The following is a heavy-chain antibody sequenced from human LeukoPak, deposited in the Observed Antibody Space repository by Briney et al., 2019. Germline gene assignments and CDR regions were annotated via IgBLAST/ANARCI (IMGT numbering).Heavy chain of an antibody. CDR3: ARGDGDYYGSGSYSH. V-gene: IGHV4-30-4*01. J-gene: IGHJ4*02. D-gene: IGHD3-10*01. CDR1: GGSISSGDYY. CDR2: IYYSGST. Sequence: SQTLSLTCTVSGGSISSGDYYWSWIRQPPGKGLEWIGYIYYSGSTYCNPSLKSQVTTSVDTSKIQFSLKLSSLTAADTAVYYCARGDGDYYGSGSYSHWGQGTLVTVSS.